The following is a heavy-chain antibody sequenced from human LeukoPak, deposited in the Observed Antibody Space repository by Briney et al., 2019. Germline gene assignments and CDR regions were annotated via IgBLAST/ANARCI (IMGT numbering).Heavy chain of an antibody. CDR3: ARARGPAVTTYYFDY. J-gene: IGHJ4*02. CDR2: INPNSGGT. V-gene: IGHV1-2*04. CDR1: GYTFTGYY. D-gene: IGHD4-17*01. Sequence: ASVKVSCKASGYTFTGYYMHWVRQAPGQGLEWMGWINPNSGGTNYAQKFQGWVTMTRDTPISTAYMELSRLRSDDTAVYYCARARGPAVTTYYFDYWGQGTLVTVSS.